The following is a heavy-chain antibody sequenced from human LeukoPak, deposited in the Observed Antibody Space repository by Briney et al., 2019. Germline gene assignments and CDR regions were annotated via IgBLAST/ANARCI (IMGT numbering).Heavy chain of an antibody. CDR3: ARSYSSSWYYFDY. D-gene: IGHD6-13*01. J-gene: IGHJ4*02. CDR1: GFTFSSYS. CDR2: ISSSSTYI. V-gene: IGHV3-21*01. Sequence: GGSLRLSCAASGFTFSSYSMHWVRQAPGKGLEWVSSISSSSTYIYYADSVKGRFTISRDNARNSLYLQMNSLRAEDTAVYYCARSYSSSWYYFDYWGQGTLVTVSS.